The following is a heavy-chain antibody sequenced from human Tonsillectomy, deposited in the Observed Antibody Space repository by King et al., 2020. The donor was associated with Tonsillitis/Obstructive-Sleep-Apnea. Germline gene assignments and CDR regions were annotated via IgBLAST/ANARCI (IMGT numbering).Heavy chain of an antibody. CDR2: INHGGST. J-gene: IGHJ4*02. D-gene: IGHD2-2*01. V-gene: IGHV4-34*01. Sequence: VQLQQWGAGLLKPSETLSLTCAVFGGSFSGYYWSWIRQPPGRGREWFGEINHGGSTNYNPSLKSRVTISLDTSKNQVSLKLSSVTAADTAVYYCARDDIVVVSGAIPSYFDYWGQGTLVTVTS. CDR1: GGSFSGYY. CDR3: ARDDIVVVSGAIPSYFDY.